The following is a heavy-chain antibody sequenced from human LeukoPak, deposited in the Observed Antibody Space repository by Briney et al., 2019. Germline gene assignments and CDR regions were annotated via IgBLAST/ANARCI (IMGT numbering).Heavy chain of an antibody. J-gene: IGHJ4*02. CDR2: IRYDGSNK. D-gene: IGHD3-22*01. V-gene: IGHV3-30*02. CDR1: GFTFSSYG. Sequence: PGGSLRLSCAASGFTFSSYGMHWVRQAPGKGLEWEAFIRYDGSNKYYADSVKGRFTISRDNSKNTLYLQMNSLRAEDTAVYYCAPASYYDSSGYYLDYWGQGTLVTVSS. CDR3: APASYYDSSGYYLDY.